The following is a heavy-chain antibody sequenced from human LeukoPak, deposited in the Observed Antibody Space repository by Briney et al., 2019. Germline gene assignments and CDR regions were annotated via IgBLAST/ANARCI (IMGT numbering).Heavy chain of an antibody. Sequence: GASVKVSCKASGGTFSSYAISWVRQAPGQGLEWMGGIIPIFGTANYAQKFQGRVTITADESTSTAYMELSSLRSEDTAVYYCARDRWIAVAGTLDYWGQGTLVTVSS. D-gene: IGHD6-19*01. CDR2: IIPIFGTA. CDR1: GGTFSSYA. V-gene: IGHV1-69*01. CDR3: ARDRWIAVAGTLDY. J-gene: IGHJ4*02.